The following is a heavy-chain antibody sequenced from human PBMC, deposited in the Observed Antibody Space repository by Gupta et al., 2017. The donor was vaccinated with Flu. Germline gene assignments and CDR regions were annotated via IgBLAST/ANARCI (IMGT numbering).Heavy chain of an antibody. V-gene: IGHV1-46*04. CDR3: ARARGSYQKPSDC. D-gene: IGHD1-26*01. CDR2: VNPNGDKT. Sequence: VQLVQSGAALKKHGTSVRVACRASGYIFTSYFIYWVRQAPGQGLEWMGLVNPNGDKTDYEQKVRGRGTMSRDTSASTFYMEVGNLKSDDPAVEAGARARGSYQKPSDCWGRGGRGTVST. J-gene: IGHJ4*02. CDR1: GYIFTSYF.